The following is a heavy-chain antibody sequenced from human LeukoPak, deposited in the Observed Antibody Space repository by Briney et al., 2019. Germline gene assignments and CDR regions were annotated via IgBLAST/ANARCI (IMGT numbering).Heavy chain of an antibody. J-gene: IGHJ4*02. CDR3: ARDRGYSSGKYYFDY. CDR2: ISAYNGNT. D-gene: IGHD6-19*01. CDR1: GYTFTSYV. Sequence: ASVKVSCKASGYTFTSYVISWVRQAPGQGLEWMGWISAYNGNTNYAQKLQGRVTMTTDTSTSTAYMELRSLRSDDTAVYYCARDRGYSSGKYYFDYWGQGTLVTVSS. V-gene: IGHV1-18*04.